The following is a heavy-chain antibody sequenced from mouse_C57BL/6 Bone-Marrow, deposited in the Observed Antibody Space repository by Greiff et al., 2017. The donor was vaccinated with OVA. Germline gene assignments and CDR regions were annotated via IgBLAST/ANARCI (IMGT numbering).Heavy chain of an antibody. D-gene: IGHD2-4*01. CDR1: GYTFTSYG. V-gene: IGHV1-81*01. CDR3: ARLGLRRKDYYAMDY. Sequence: QVQLQQSGAELARPGASVKLSCKASGYTFTSYGISWVKQRTGQGLEWIGEIYPRSGNTYYNEKFKGKATLTADKSSSTAYMELRSLTSEDSAVYFCARLGLRRKDYYAMDYWGQGTSVTVSS. CDR2: IYPRSGNT. J-gene: IGHJ4*01.